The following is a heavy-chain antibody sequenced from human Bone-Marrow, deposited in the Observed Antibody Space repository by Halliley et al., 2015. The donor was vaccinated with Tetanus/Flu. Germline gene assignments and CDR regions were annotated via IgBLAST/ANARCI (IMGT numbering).Heavy chain of an antibody. J-gene: IGHJ3*02. CDR2: IFYSGIA. Sequence: TLSLTCTVSGGSVSSDYWSWIRQSPGRGLEWIGDIFYSGIANYNPSLKSRVTMSVDTSDNVFTLNLTSVTAADTAVYYCARNLQGSGHYYREDAFDIWGQGTVVTVSS. V-gene: IGHV4-59*02. D-gene: IGHD3-22*01. CDR1: GGSVSSDY. CDR3: ARNLQGSGHYYREDAFDI.